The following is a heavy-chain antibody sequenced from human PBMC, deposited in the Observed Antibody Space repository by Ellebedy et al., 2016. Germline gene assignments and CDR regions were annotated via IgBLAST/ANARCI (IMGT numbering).Heavy chain of an antibody. D-gene: IGHD2-15*01. Sequence: GESLKISXAASGFTFSTYSMNWVRQAPGKGLEWVSYISSSSSTIYYADSVKGRFTISRDNAKNSLYLQMNSLRDEDTAVYYCARRRGSSSGGSTDYWGQGTLVTVSS. CDR3: ARRRGSSSGGSTDY. J-gene: IGHJ4*02. CDR1: GFTFSTYS. CDR2: ISSSSSTI. V-gene: IGHV3-48*02.